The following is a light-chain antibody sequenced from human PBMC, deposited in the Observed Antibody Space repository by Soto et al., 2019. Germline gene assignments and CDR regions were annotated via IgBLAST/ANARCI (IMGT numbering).Light chain of an antibody. J-gene: IGLJ1*01. V-gene: IGLV2-14*01. CDR1: SSDVGGYNY. Sequence: QSALTQPASVSGSPGQSLTISCTGTSSDVGGYNYVSWYQQHPGKAPKLMIYDVSNRPSGGSNRFSGSKSGNTASLTISGLQAEDEADYYCSSYTSSSTLLVFGTGTKLTVL. CDR2: DVS. CDR3: SSYTSSSTLLV.